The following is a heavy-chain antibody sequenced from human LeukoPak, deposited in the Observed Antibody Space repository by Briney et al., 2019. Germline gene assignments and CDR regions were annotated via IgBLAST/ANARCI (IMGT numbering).Heavy chain of an antibody. D-gene: IGHD6-6*01. CDR3: ARGLGSIAARPFDY. CDR1: GYSFTSHY. CDR2: INPSGSST. Sequence: ASVKVSCKASGYSFTSHYMHWVRQAPGQGLEWLGRINPSGSSTLYAQKFQGRVTMTRDMSTTTDYMEMSSLRSEDTAVYYCARGLGSIAARPFDYWGQGTLVTVSS. V-gene: IGHV1-46*01. J-gene: IGHJ4*02.